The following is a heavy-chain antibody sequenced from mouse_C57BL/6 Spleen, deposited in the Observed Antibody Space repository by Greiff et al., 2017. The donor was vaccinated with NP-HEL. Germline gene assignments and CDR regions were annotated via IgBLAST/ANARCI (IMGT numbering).Heavy chain of an antibody. Sequence: VQLQQSGAELARPGASVKLSCKASGYTFTSYGISWVKQRTGQGLEWIGEIYPRSGNTYYNEKFKGKATLTADKSSSTAYMELRSLTSEDSAVYFCARHFITTVVATRYFDVWGTGTTVTVSS. CDR1: GYTFTSYG. J-gene: IGHJ1*03. D-gene: IGHD1-1*01. V-gene: IGHV1-81*01. CDR2: IYPRSGNT. CDR3: ARHFITTVVATRYFDV.